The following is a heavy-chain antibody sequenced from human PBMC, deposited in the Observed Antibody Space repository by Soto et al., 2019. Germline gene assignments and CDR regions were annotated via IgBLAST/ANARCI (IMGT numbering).Heavy chain of an antibody. V-gene: IGHV1-69*01. D-gene: IGHD6-19*01. Sequence: PGQGLEWMGGIIPIFGTANYAQKFQGRVTITADESTSTAYMELSSLRSEDTAVYYCARDRSSGWDYWGQGTLVTVSS. J-gene: IGHJ4*02. CDR3: ARDRSSGWDY. CDR2: IIPIFGTA.